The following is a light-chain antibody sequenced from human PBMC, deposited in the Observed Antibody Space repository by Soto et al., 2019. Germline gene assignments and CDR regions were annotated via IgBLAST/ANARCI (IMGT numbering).Light chain of an antibody. CDR2: EVS. CDR1: SSDVGGYNY. V-gene: IGLV2-14*01. CDR3: NSYTSSSTFV. Sequence: QSALTQPASVSGSPGQSITISCTGTSSDVGGYNYVSWYQHHPGKAPELMMYEVSNRPSGVSNRFSGSRSGNTASLTISGLQSEDEAEYYCNSYTSSSTFVFGTGTKLTV. J-gene: IGLJ1*01.